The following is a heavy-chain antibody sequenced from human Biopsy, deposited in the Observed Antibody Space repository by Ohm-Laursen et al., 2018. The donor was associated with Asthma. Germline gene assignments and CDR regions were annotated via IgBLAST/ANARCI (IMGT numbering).Heavy chain of an antibody. V-gene: IGHV3-30*18. CDR3: AKEVFPGWELRRGPDY. CDR2: ISFDRTNR. D-gene: IGHD1-26*01. Sequence: SLRLSCAASGFSFSNYGMHWVRQAPGKGLDWVAVISFDRTNRNYTDSVKGRFTISRDNSRNTLHLEMNSLRAEDTAVYFCAKEVFPGWELRRGPDYWGQGTLVTVSS. J-gene: IGHJ4*02. CDR1: GFSFSNYG.